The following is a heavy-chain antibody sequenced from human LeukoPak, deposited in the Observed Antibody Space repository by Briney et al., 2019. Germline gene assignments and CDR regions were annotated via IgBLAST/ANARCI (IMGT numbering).Heavy chain of an antibody. Sequence: GGSLRLSCAASGFTFSSYAMSWVRQAPGKGLEWVSAISGSGGSTYYADSVKGRFTISRDNSKNTLYLQMNSLRAEDTAVYYCAKGIVVVVAATDAFDIWGQGAMVTVSS. CDR2: ISGSGGST. V-gene: IGHV3-23*01. CDR3: AKGIVVVVAATDAFDI. J-gene: IGHJ3*02. D-gene: IGHD2-15*01. CDR1: GFTFSSYA.